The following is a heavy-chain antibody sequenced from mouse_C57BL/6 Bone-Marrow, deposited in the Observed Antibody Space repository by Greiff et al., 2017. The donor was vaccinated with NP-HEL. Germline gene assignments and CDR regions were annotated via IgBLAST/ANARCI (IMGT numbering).Heavy chain of an antibody. V-gene: IGHV1-81*01. CDR1: GYTFTSYG. Sequence: QVQLKESGAELARPGASVKLSCKASGYTFTSYGISWVKQRTGQGLEWIGEIYPRSGNTYYNEKFKGKATLTADKSSSTAYMELRSLTSEDSAVYFCARRVYYYGSSHWYFDVWGTGTTVTVSS. CDR2: IYPRSGNT. D-gene: IGHD1-1*01. J-gene: IGHJ1*03. CDR3: ARRVYYYGSSHWYFDV.